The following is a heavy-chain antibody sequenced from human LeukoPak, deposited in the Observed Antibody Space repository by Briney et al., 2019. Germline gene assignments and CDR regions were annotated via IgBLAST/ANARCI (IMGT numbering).Heavy chain of an antibody. Sequence: GGSLRLSCAASGFTYSSYAMSWVRQAPGKGLEWVSAISGSGGSTYYADSVKGRFTISRDNSKNTLYLQMNSLRAEDTAVYYCAKDGSGSYRVFDYWGQGTLVTVSS. CDR3: AKDGSGSYRVFDY. CDR2: ISGSGGST. CDR1: GFTYSSYA. V-gene: IGHV3-23*01. D-gene: IGHD3-10*01. J-gene: IGHJ4*02.